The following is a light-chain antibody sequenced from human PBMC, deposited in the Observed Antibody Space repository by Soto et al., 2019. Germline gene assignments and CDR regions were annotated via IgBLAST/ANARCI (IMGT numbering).Light chain of an antibody. J-gene: IGKJ1*01. CDR3: HQYYSWPRGT. Sequence: EVVMTQSPATLSVSPGERVTLSCRAGQSVRSNLAWYQQKPGQSPRLLIYGASTRATGIPARFSGSGSGTEFTLTISSLQSEDFAVYYCHQYYSWPRGTFGQGTKVDIK. CDR2: GAS. V-gene: IGKV3-15*01. CDR1: QSVRSN.